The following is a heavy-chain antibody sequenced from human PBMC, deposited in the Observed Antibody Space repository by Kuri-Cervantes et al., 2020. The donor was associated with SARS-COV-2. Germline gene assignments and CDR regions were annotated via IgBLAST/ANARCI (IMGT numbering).Heavy chain of an antibody. CDR1: GFTFADYG. CDR2: TSYDGSTK. D-gene: IGHD2-21*01. V-gene: IGHV3-30-3*01. J-gene: IGHJ4*02. CDR3: ARGRVGVQDF. Sequence: GESLKISCAASGFTFADYGMHWVRQTPGEGLEWVAITSYDGSTKYYADSVKGRFTISRDNSKNTLYLQMNNLRGEDTAVYFCARGRVGVQDFWGQGTLVTCYS.